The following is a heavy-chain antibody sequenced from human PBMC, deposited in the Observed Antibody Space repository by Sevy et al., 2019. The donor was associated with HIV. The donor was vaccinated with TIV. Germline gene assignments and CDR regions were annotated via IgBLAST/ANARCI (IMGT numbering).Heavy chain of an antibody. CDR1: GDSIINNKW. J-gene: IGHJ4*02. V-gene: IGHV4-4*02. CDR2: IYHSGST. Sequence: SEILSLTCAVSGDSIINNKWWSWVRQPPGKGLGWIGEIYHSGSTNYNPSLKSRVAISVDKSKNQLSLKLSSVTAADTAVYYCAREGTTTSFDYWGQGTLVTVSS. D-gene: IGHD4-17*01. CDR3: AREGTTTSFDY.